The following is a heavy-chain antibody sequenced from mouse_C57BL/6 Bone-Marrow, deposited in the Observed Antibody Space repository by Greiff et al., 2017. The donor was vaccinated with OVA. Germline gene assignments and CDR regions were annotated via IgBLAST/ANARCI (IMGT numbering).Heavy chain of an antibody. CDR2: ISYDGSN. D-gene: IGHD2-3*01. CDR3: ARDYDGYPWFAY. CDR1: GYSITSGYY. Sequence: VQLQQSGPGLVKPSQSLSLTCSVTGYSITSGYYWNWIRQFPGNKLEWMGYISYDGSNNYNPSLKNRISITRDTSKNQFFLKLNSVTTEDTATYYCARDYDGYPWFAYWGQGTLVTVSA. J-gene: IGHJ3*01. V-gene: IGHV3-6*01.